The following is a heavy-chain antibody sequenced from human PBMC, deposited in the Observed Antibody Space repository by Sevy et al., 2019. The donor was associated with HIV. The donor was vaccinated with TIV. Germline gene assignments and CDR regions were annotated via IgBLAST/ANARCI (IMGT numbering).Heavy chain of an antibody. J-gene: IGHJ6*02. CDR3: ARGHIYYYDSSGGYYYYYYGMDV. CDR2: MNPNSGNT. D-gene: IGHD3-22*01. CDR1: GYTFTSYD. V-gene: IGHV1-8*01. Sequence: ASVKVSCKASGYTFTSYDINWVRQATGQGLEWMGWMNPNSGNTGYAQKFQGRVTMTRNTSISTAYMELSSLRSEETAVYYCARGHIYYYDSSGGYYYYYYGMDVWGQGTTVTVSS.